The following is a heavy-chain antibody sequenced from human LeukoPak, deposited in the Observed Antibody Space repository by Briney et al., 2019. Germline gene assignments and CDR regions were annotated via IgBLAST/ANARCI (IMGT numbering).Heavy chain of an antibody. D-gene: IGHD3-9*01. CDR1: GGSISSSSYY. V-gene: IGHV4-39*07. CDR3: ARSDYDILTGHNWFDP. Sequence: SETLSLTCTVSGGSISSSSYYWGWIRQPPGKGLGWIGSIYYSGSTYYNPSLKSRVTISVDTSKNQFSLKLSSVTAADTAVYYCARSDYDILTGHNWFDPWGQGTLVTVSS. CDR2: IYYSGST. J-gene: IGHJ5*02.